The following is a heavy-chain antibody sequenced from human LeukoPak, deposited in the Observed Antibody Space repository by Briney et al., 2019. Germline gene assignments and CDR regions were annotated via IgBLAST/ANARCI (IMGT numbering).Heavy chain of an antibody. CDR3: AREEADYYFGMDV. CDR2: IDPGGGST. Sequence: ASVKVSCKASGYTFTSYYVDWVRQAPGQGLEWMGIIDPGGGSTSYAQKFQGRVTMTRDTSTSTVYMELSSLRSEVTAVYYCAREEADYYFGMDVWGQGTTVTVSS. CDR1: GYTFTSYY. V-gene: IGHV1-46*01. J-gene: IGHJ6*02.